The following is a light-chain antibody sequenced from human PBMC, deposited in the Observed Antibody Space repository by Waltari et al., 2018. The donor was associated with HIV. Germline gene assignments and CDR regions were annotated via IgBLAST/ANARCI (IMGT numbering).Light chain of an antibody. CDR2: GKN. Sequence: VALGQTVRITCQGDSLRRYYASLYQQKPGQAPVLVIYGKNNRHSGIRDRFSGSSSGNTASLTITGAQAEDEADYYCNYRDSSGNHVVFGGGTKLTVL. V-gene: IGLV3-19*01. J-gene: IGLJ2*01. CDR1: SLRRYY. CDR3: NYRDSSGNHVV.